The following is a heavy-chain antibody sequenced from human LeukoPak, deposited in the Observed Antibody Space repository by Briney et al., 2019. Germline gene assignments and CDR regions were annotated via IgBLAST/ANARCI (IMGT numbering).Heavy chain of an antibody. Sequence: QAGGSLRLSCATSGFTFTIFGINWLRQAPGKGPEWVSYIDARSGITYYADSVQGRFTISRDNAKESVFLQMNRLRVDDTAVYYCARTYDFGRGPPGDAFANWGQGTPVTVSS. CDR3: ARTYDFGRGPPGDAFAN. D-gene: IGHD3-3*01. CDR2: IDARSGIT. V-gene: IGHV3-48*01. CDR1: GFTFTIFG. J-gene: IGHJ3*02.